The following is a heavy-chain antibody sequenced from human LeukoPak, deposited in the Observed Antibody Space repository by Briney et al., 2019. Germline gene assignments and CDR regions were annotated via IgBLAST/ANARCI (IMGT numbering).Heavy chain of an antibody. D-gene: IGHD2-2*01. CDR3: TTDLTVVVPAAMGGGSWFDP. CDR2: IKSKTDGGTT. J-gene: IGHJ5*02. V-gene: IGHV3-15*01. Sequence: KPGGSLRLSCAASGSTFSNAWMSWVRQAPGKGLEWVGRIKSKTDGGTTDYAAPVKGRFTISRDDSKNTLYLQMNSLKTEDTAVYYCTTDLTVVVPAAMGGGSWFDPWGQGTLVTVSS. CDR1: GSTFSNAW.